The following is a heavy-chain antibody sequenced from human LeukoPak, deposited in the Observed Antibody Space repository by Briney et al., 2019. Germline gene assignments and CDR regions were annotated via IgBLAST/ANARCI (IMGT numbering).Heavy chain of an antibody. CDR3: ARVYAGYCSGGSCYSDYFDY. V-gene: IGHV1-3*01. D-gene: IGHD2-15*01. CDR2: INAGNGNI. J-gene: IGHJ4*02. CDR1: GYTFTSYA. Sequence: ASVKVSCKASGYTFTSYAMHWVRQAPGQRLEWMGWINAGNGNIKYSQKFQGRVTITRDTSASTAYMELSSLRSEDTAVYYCARVYAGYCSGGSCYSDYFDYWGQGTLVTVSS.